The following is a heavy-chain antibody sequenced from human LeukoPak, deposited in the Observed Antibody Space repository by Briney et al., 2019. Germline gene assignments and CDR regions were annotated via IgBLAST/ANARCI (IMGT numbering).Heavy chain of an antibody. CDR3: ARFQRNWFDP. V-gene: IGHV3-7*03. D-gene: IGHD2-2*01. CDR2: IKQDGSEK. CDR1: GFTFSSYW. J-gene: IGHJ5*02. Sequence: PGGSLRLSCAASGFTFSSYWVSWVRQAPGKGLEWVANIKQDGSEKYYVDSVKGRFTISRDNAKNSLYLQMNSLRAEDTAVYYCARFQRNWFDPWGQGALVIVSS.